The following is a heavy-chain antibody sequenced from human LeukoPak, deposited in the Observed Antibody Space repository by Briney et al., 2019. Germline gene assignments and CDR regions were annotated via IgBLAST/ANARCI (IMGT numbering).Heavy chain of an antibody. CDR3: ARRKTLFWYFDY. V-gene: IGHV4-38-2*01. Sequence: KTSETLSLTCAVSGYSISSGYSWDWIRQSPGKGLEWVGNIYSSGSTYYNPSLKSRVTISVDTSKNQFSLSLNSVTAADTAEYYCARRKTLFWYFDYWGQGTLVTVSS. CDR2: IYSSGST. CDR1: GYSISSGYS. D-gene: IGHD3-3*01. J-gene: IGHJ4*02.